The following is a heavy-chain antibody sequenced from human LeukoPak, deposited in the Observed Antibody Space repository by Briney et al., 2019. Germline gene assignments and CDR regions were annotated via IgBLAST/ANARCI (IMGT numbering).Heavy chain of an antibody. V-gene: IGHV3-21*01. D-gene: IGHD3-10*01. CDR1: GFAFSSYS. J-gene: IGHJ6*02. CDR3: ARDRKSGSGSYDYYYYGMDV. CDR2: ISSSSYI. Sequence: PGGSLRLSCAASGFAFSSYSMNWVRQAPGKGLEWVSSISSSSYIYYADSVKGRFTISRDNAKNSLYLQMSSLRAEDTAVYYCARDRKSGSGSYDYYYYGMDVWGQGTTVTVSS.